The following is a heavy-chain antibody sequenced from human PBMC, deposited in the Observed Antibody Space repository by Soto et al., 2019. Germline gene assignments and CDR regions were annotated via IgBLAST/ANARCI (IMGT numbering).Heavy chain of an antibody. CDR2: IYYSGST. V-gene: IGHV4-59*01. CDR3: ARAAVVVTAGPFDAFDI. Sequence: QVQLQESGPGLVKPSETLSLTCTVSGGSISSYYWSWIRQPPGKGLEWIGYIYYSGSTNYNPSLKSRVTISVDTSKNQFSLKLSSVTAADTAVYYCARAAVVVTAGPFDAFDIWGQGTMVTVSS. CDR1: GGSISSYY. J-gene: IGHJ3*02. D-gene: IGHD2-21*02.